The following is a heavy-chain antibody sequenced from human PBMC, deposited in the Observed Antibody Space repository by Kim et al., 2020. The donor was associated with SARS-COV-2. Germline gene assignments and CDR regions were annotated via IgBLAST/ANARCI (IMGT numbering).Heavy chain of an antibody. CDR3: ARSPGTSYGSSDAFDI. V-gene: IGHV1-69*02. J-gene: IGHJ3*02. D-gene: IGHD3-10*01. Sequence: FQGRVTSTADKSTSTAYMELSSLRSEDTAVYYCARSPGTSYGSSDAFDIWGQGTMVTVSS.